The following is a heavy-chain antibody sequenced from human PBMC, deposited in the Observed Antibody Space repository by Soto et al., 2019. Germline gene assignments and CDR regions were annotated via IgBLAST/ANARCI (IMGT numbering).Heavy chain of an antibody. D-gene: IGHD3-3*01. CDR3: AKGFSQYPPLALFDY. J-gene: IGHJ4*02. CDR2: ISGSGGST. Sequence: PGGSLSLSCAASGFTFSSYAMSWVRQAPGKGLEWVSAISGSGGSTYYADSVKGRFTISRDNSRKTAYLQMNSLRAEDTAVYYCAKGFSQYPPLALFDYWGRGTLVTVSS. CDR1: GFTFSSYA. V-gene: IGHV3-23*01.